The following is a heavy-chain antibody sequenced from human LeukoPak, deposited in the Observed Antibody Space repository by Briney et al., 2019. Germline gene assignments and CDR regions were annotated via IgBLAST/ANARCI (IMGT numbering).Heavy chain of an antibody. J-gene: IGHJ3*02. D-gene: IGHD5-24*01. CDR2: INPSGGST. Sequence: ASVKVSCKASGGTFSSYAISWVRQAPGQGLEWMGIINPSGGSTNYAQNFQARVTMTRDTSTSTVYMELGSLRSEDTAVYYCARVRDGYNDAYDIWGQGTMVTVPS. CDR3: ARVRDGYNDAYDI. V-gene: IGHV1-46*01. CDR1: GGTFSSYA.